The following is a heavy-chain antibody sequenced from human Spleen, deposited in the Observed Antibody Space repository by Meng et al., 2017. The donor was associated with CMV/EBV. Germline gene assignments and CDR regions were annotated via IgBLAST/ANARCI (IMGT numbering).Heavy chain of an antibody. D-gene: IGHD1-7*01. CDR1: PVSSGRYH. CDR2: VDYSGST. CDR3: ARDVAYNWNYDSGYFDS. Sequence: PVSSGRYHWGWIRQPPGRELEWIGYVDYSGSTNYSPSLKSRVTISVDTSKNEFSLKLTSVTAADTAVYYCARDVAYNWNYDSGYFDSWGPGTLVTVSS. V-gene: IGHV4-61*01. J-gene: IGHJ4*02.